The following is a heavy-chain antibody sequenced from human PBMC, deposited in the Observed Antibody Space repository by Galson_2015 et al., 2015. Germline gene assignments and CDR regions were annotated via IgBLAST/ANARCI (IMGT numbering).Heavy chain of an antibody. J-gene: IGHJ3*01. CDR3: ARGVSTTVTTDKY. D-gene: IGHD4-17*01. CDR2: INQDGSEK. CDR1: GFTFSSYW. V-gene: IGHV3-7*04. Sequence: SLRLACAPSGFTFSSYWMSWVRQAPGKGLEWVASINQDGSEKYYVGSVNGRFTISRNNAKNSLYLQMNSLRAEDTAVYYCARGVSTTVTTDKYWGQGTMVTVSS.